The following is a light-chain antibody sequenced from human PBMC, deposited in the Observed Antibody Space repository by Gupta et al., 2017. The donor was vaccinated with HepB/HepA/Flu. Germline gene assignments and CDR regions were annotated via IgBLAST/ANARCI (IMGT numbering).Light chain of an antibody. J-gene: IGKJ2*01. Sequence: DIVMIQSPLSLPVTPGEPASISCRSSQSLLHSNGYNYVDWYLQKPGQSPQLLIYLGSNRASGVPDRLSGSGSGTDFTLKISGVEAEDVGVYYCMQALQTPYIFGQGTKLEIK. V-gene: IGKV2-28*01. CDR3: MQALQTPYI. CDR1: QSLLHSNGYNY. CDR2: LGS.